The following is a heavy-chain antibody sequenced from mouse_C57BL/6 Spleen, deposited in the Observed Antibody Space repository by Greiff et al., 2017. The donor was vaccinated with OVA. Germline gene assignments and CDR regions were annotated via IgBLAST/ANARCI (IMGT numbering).Heavy chain of an antibody. J-gene: IGHJ2*01. CDR1: GYTFTDYN. Sequence: VQLQQSGPELVKPGASVKMSCKASGYTFTDYNMHWVKQSHGKSLEWIGYINPNNGGTSYNQKFKGKATSTVNKSSSTAYMELRSLTSEDSAVYYCAREGGKTVDYWGQGTTLTVSS. CDR3: AREGGKTVDY. CDR2: INPNNGGT. V-gene: IGHV1-22*01.